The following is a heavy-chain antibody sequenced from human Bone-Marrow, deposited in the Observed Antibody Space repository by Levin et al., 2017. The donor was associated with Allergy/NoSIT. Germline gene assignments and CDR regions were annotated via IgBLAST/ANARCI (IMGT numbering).Heavy chain of an antibody. D-gene: IGHD3-10*01. CDR2: IRSKAFSGTI. V-gene: IGHV3-49*03. CDR3: SGRRLFLDWFGEPFDH. Sequence: PGGSLRLSCKGSGFTFGDYGMSWFRQAPGKGLEWLTFIRSKAFSGTIYYAASVQGRFTISRDDSKSIAYLQMNGLKTEDTAVYYCSGRRLFLDWFGEPFDHWGQGTLVTVSS. CDR1: GFTFGDYG. J-gene: IGHJ4*02.